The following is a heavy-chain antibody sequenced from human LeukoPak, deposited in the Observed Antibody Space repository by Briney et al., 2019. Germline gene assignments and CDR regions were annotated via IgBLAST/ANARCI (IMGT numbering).Heavy chain of an antibody. CDR2: ISAYNGNT. V-gene: IGHV1-18*01. J-gene: IGHJ4*02. D-gene: IGHD3-16*01. Sequence: ASVEVSCKASGYTFTSYGISWVRQAPGQGLEWMGWISAYNGNTNYAQKLQGRVTMTTDTSTSTAYMELRSLRSDDTAVYYCARDNDSRDPPHFDYWGQGTLVTVSS. CDR3: ARDNDSRDPPHFDY. CDR1: GYTFTSYG.